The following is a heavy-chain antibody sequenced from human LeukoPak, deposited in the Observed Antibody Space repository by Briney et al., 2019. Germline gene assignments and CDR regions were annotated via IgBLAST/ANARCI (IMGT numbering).Heavy chain of an antibody. CDR1: GGTFSSYA. D-gene: IGHD3-22*01. V-gene: IGHV1-69*13. CDR3: ARERDYYDSSGYPMDV. Sequence: ASVKVSCKASGGTFSSYAISWVRQAPGQGLEWMGGIIPIFGTANYAQKFQGRVTITADESTSTAYMELSSLRSEDTAVYYCARERDYYDSSGYPMDVWGKGTTVTISS. CDR2: IIPIFGTA. J-gene: IGHJ6*04.